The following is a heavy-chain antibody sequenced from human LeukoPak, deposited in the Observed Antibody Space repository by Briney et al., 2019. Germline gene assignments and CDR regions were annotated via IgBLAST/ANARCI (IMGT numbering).Heavy chain of an antibody. J-gene: IGHJ6*02. CDR1: GGPLYSYY. CDR2: IYNSGST. V-gene: IGHV4-59*08. Sequence: SDTLSLICSVSGGPLYSYYWRWLRQPPGKGLAWFGLIYNSGSTKCNPSLKSRVTISVDTSKNQLSLKLSSVTAADTAVYYCARQASKYYYDSSAYPPLDVWGQGTTVTVSS. CDR3: ARQASKYYYDSSAYPPLDV. D-gene: IGHD3-22*01.